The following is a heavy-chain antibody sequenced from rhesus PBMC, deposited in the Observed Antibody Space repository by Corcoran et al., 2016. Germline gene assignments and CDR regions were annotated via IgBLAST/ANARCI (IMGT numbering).Heavy chain of an antibody. D-gene: IGHD1-7*02. V-gene: IGHV3-136*01. J-gene: IGHJ5-1*01. Sequence: EVQLVESGGDLVQPGGSLRLSCAASGFTFNTYDMSWVRQAPGTGLWCVSYISYTGNTIYYADSVKCRFTISRDNARNSLSLQMSSLRAEDTAVYYCTRAGDWNDVIRFDVWGPGVLVTVSS. CDR1: GFTFNTYD. CDR2: ISYTGNTI. CDR3: TRAGDWNDVIRFDV.